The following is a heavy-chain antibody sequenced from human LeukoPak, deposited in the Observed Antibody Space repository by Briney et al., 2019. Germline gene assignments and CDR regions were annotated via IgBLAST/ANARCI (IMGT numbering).Heavy chain of an antibody. Sequence: ASVKVSCKASGGTFSSYAISWVRQAPGQGLEWMGRIIPILGIANYAQKFQGRVTITADKSTSTAYMELSSLRSEDTAVYYCARGGDRFGELVMDYWGQGTLVTVSS. V-gene: IGHV1-69*04. CDR3: ARGGDRFGELVMDY. CDR1: GGTFSSYA. CDR2: IIPILGIA. D-gene: IGHD3-10*01. J-gene: IGHJ4*02.